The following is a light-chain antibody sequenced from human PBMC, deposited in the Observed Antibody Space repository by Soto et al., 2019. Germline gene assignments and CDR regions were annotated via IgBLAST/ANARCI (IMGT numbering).Light chain of an antibody. Sequence: DIQMAQSPASLSASVGDTITITCRSSENVRFYLNWYQQRPGKAPNLLIFAASRLHSGVSSRFSGSGSGTEFTLTIRSVQPEDSATYFCQQSYSTPAWTFGQGTNVEIK. CDR3: QQSYSTPAWT. V-gene: IGKV1-39*01. CDR2: AAS. CDR1: ENVRFY. J-gene: IGKJ1*01.